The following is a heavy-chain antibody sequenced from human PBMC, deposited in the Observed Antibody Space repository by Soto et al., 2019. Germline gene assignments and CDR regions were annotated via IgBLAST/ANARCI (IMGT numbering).Heavy chain of an antibody. V-gene: IGHV4-31*03. D-gene: IGHD6-19*01. CDR2: IYYSGST. J-gene: IGHJ4*02. Sequence: SETLSLTCTVSGGSISSGGYYWSWIRQHPGKGLEWIGYIYYSGSTYYNPSLKSRVTISVDTSKNQFSLKLSSVTAADTAVYYCAGNVAGIYYFDYWGQGTLVTVSS. CDR1: GGSISSGGYY. CDR3: AGNVAGIYYFDY.